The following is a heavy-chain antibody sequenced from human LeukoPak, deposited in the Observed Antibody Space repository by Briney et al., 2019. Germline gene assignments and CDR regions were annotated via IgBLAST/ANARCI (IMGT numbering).Heavy chain of an antibody. Sequence: SGGSLRLSCAASAFTFSSYDTHWVRQAPGKGLEWVVFIRYDGSNKYYADSVKGRFTISRDNSKNTLYLQMNSLSAEDTAVYYCARDGAGRHYFDYWGQGTLVTVSS. V-gene: IGHV3-30*02. J-gene: IGHJ4*02. CDR3: ARDGAGRHYFDY. CDR2: IRYDGSNK. D-gene: IGHD3-16*01. CDR1: AFTFSSYD.